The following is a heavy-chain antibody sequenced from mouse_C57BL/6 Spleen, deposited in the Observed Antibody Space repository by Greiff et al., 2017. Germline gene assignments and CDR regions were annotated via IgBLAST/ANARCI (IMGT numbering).Heavy chain of an antibody. CDR2: IYPGSGST. CDR1: GYTFTSYW. D-gene: IGHD4-1*02. Sequence: QVQLKQPGAELVKPGASVKMSCKASGYTFTSYWITWVKQRPGQGLAWIGDIYPGSGSTNYNEKFKSKATLTVDTSSSTAYMQLSSLTAEDSAVYYCARYPPQLAWFAYWGQGTLVTVSA. V-gene: IGHV1-55*01. CDR3: ARYPPQLAWFAY. J-gene: IGHJ3*01.